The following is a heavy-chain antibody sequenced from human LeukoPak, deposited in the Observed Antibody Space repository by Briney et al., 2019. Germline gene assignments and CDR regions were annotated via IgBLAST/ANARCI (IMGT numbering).Heavy chain of an antibody. CDR3: ARGAAAAFDY. CDR1: GYRFTSYG. CDR2: ISTYNGHA. Sequence: ASVKVSYKASGYRFTSYGITWVRQAPGQGLEWMGWISTYNGHANYAQNLQGRLTLTTDISTSTAYLELWSLRSDDTAVFYCARGAAAAFDYWGQGTLVTVSS. J-gene: IGHJ4*02. D-gene: IGHD6-13*01. V-gene: IGHV1-18*01.